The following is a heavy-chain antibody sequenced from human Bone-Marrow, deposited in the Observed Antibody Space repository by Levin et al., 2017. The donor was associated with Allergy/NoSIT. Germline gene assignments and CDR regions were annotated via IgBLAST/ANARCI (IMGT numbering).Heavy chain of an antibody. CDR2: IGTAGDT. V-gene: IGHV3-13*01. J-gene: IGHJ6*02. CDR3: ARAGDSSGFGPWVGYYYGMDV. D-gene: IGHD6-19*01. Sequence: GGSLRLSCAASGFTFSSYDMHWVRQATGKGLEWVSAIGTAGDTYYPGSVKGRFTISRENAKNSLYLQMNSLRAGDTAVYYCARAGDSSGFGPWVGYYYGMDVWGQGTTVTVSS. CDR1: GFTFSSYD.